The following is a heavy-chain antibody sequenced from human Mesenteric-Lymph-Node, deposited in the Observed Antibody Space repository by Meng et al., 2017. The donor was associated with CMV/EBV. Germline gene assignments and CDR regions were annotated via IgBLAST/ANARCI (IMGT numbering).Heavy chain of an antibody. Sequence: GGSLRLSCTASGFTFDDYTMHWVRQAPGKGLEWVSLISWDGGSTFYADSVKGRFTISRGNSKNTLYLQMNSLRAEDTAVYYCATESTYGDSPDYWGQGTLVTVSS. CDR2: ISWDGGST. CDR3: ATESTYGDSPDY. CDR1: GFTFDDYT. V-gene: IGHV3-43*01. J-gene: IGHJ4*02. D-gene: IGHD4-17*01.